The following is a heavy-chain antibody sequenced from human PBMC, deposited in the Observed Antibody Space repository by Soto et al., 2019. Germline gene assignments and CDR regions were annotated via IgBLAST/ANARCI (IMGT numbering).Heavy chain of an antibody. Sequence: SETLSLTCTVSGGSISSSSYYWGWIRQPPGKGLEWIGSIYYSGSTYYNPSLKSRVTISVDTSKNQFSLKLSSVTAADTAVYYCASGYYYGSADYYDYGMVVSGPGT. V-gene: IGHV4-39*01. CDR3: ASGYYYGSADYYDYGMVV. D-gene: IGHD3-10*01. CDR1: GGSISSSSYY. CDR2: IYYSGST. J-gene: IGHJ6*02.